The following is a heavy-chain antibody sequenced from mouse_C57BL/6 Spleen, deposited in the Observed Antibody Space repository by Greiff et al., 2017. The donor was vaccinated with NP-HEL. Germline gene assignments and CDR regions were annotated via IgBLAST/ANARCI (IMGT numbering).Heavy chain of an antibody. CDR1: GYAFSSSW. CDR2: IYPGDGDT. J-gene: IGHJ1*03. CDR3: ARNYCGSSKEWYFDV. D-gene: IGHD1-1*01. Sequence: QVQLQQSGPELVKPGASVKISCKASGYAFSSSWMNWVKQRPGKGLEWIGRIYPGDGDTNYNGKFKGKATLTADKSSSTAYMQLSSLTSEDSAVYFCARNYCGSSKEWYFDVWGTGTTVTVSS. V-gene: IGHV1-82*01.